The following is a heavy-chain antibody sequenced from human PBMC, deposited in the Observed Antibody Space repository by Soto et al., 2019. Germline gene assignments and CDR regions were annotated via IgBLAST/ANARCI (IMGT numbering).Heavy chain of an antibody. CDR3: ARARDSSGWRLYFDY. D-gene: IGHD6-19*01. CDR2: INPSGGST. J-gene: IGHJ4*02. V-gene: IGHV1-46*01. Sequence: QVQLVQSGAEVKKPGASVKVSCKASGYTFTSYYMHWVRQAPGQGLAWMGIINPSGGSTSYAQKFQGSVTMTRDTSTSTVYMELSSLRSEDTAVYYCARARDSSGWRLYFDYWGQGTLVTVSS. CDR1: GYTFTSYY.